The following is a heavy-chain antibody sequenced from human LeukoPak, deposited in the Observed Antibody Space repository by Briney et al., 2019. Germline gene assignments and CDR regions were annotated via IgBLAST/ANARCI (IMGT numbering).Heavy chain of an antibody. CDR2: IYYSGST. D-gene: IGHD3-22*01. CDR1: GYSISSGYY. J-gene: IGHJ3*02. CDR3: ARQQYYYDSSGYYRAYIAFDI. Sequence: SETLSLTCTVSGYSISSGYYWGWIRQPPGKGLEWIGSIYYSGSTYYNPSLKSRVTISVDTSKNQFSLKLSSVTAADTAVYYCARQQYYYDSSGYYRAYIAFDIWGQGTMVTVSS. V-gene: IGHV4-38-2*02.